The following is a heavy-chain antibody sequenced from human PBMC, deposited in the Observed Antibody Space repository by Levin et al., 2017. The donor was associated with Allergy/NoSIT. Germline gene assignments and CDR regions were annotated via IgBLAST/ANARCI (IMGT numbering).Heavy chain of an antibody. CDR3: AKVLSGSPHLAYYFDY. V-gene: IGHV3-23*01. J-gene: IGHJ4*02. CDR2: ISGSGGST. Sequence: PGGSLRLSCAASGFTFSSYAMSWVRQAPGKGLEWVSAISGSGGSTYYADSVKGRFTISRDNSKNTLYLQMNSLRAEDTAVYYCAKVLSGSPHLAYYFDYWGQGTLVTVSS. CDR1: GFTFSSYA. D-gene: IGHD1-26*01.